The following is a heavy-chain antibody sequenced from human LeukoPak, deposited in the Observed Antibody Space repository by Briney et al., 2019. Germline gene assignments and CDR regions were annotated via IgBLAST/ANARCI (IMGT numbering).Heavy chain of an antibody. CDR1: GGSISTYS. D-gene: IGHD3-10*01. J-gene: IGHJ4*02. CDR2: VSYTGST. CDR3: ARALRNGSGNRFDY. Sequence: SETLSLTCTVSGGSISTYSWSWIRQPPGKGLEWIGHVSYTGSTNYNPSLKSRVTISVDTSKNQFSLKLSSVTAADTAVYYCARALRNGSGNRFDYWGQGTLVTVSS. V-gene: IGHV4-59*08.